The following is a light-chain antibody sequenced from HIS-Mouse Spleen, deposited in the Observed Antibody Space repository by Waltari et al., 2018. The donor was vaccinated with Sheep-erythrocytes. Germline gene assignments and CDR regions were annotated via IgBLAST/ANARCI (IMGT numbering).Light chain of an antibody. V-gene: IGLV3-1*01. J-gene: IGLJ2*01. CDR2: QDR. CDR3: QAWDSSTVV. CDR1: KLGDKY. Sequence: SYELTQPPSVSVSPGQTASITCSGDKLGDKYACWYQQKPGQSPGLVIYQDRKRPSGITERFSGSNSGNTATLTISGTQAMDEADYYCQAWDSSTVVFGGGTKLTVL.